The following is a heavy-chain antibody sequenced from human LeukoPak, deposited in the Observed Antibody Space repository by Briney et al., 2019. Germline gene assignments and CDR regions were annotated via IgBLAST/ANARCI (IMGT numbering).Heavy chain of an antibody. CDR3: ARGSDTAAGLY. Sequence: KPSETLSLTCAVYGGSFSGYYWSRIRQPPGKGLEWIGEINHSGSTNYNPSLKSRVSISVDSSKNQFSLKVSSVTAADTAVYYCARGSDTAAGLYWGQGTLVTVSS. V-gene: IGHV4-34*01. D-gene: IGHD6-13*01. J-gene: IGHJ4*02. CDR2: INHSGST. CDR1: GGSFSGYY.